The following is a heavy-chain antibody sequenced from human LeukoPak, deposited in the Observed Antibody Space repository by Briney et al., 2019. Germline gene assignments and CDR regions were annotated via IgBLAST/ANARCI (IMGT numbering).Heavy chain of an antibody. Sequence: SVKVSCKASGGTFSSYAISWVRQAPGQGLEWMGGIIPIFGTANYAQKFQGRVTITTDESTSTAYMELSSLRSEDTAVYYCARDCSSTSCYIGDYYYYMDVWGKGTTVTVSS. CDR3: ARDCSSTSCYIGDYYYYMDV. V-gene: IGHV1-69*05. J-gene: IGHJ6*03. D-gene: IGHD2-2*02. CDR1: GGTFSSYA. CDR2: IIPIFGTA.